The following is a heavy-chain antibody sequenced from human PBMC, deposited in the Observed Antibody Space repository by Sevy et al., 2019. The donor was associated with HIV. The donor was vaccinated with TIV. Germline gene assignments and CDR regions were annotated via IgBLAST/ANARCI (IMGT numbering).Heavy chain of an antibody. CDR2: ISGSGGST. V-gene: IGHV3-23*01. Sequence: GGFLRLSCAASGFTFSSYAMSWVRQAPGKGLEWVSAISGSGGSTYYADSVKGRFTISRDNSKNTLYLQMNSLRAEDTAVYYCAKGHTYYYDSSGYNYGLSDAFDIWGQGTMVTVSS. CDR3: AKGHTYYYDSSGYNYGLSDAFDI. CDR1: GFTFSSYA. J-gene: IGHJ3*02. D-gene: IGHD3-22*01.